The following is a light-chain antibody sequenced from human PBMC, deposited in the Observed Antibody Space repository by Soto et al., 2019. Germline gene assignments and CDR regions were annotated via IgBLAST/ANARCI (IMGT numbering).Light chain of an antibody. Sequence: EIVMTQSPATLSVSPGERVTLSCRASQSVSNNLAWYQQRPGQALRLLIYDASTRATGIPARFSGSGSGTEFTITISSLQSEDSAVYYCLQYNYLISFGQGTRLEIK. CDR3: LQYNYLIS. CDR1: QSVSNN. V-gene: IGKV3-15*01. CDR2: DAS. J-gene: IGKJ5*01.